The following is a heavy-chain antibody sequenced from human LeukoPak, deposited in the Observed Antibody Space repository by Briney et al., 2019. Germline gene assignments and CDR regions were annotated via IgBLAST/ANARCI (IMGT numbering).Heavy chain of an antibody. J-gene: IGHJ4*02. CDR1: GGSFSGYY. Sequence: SETLSLTCAVYGGSFSGYYWSWIRQPPGKGLEWIGEINHSGSTNYNPSLKSRVTISVDTSKNQFSLKLSSVTAADTAVYYCARGLEGSGRPFDYWGREPWSPSPQ. CDR3: ARGLEGSGRPFDY. CDR2: INHSGST. D-gene: IGHD6-19*01. V-gene: IGHV4-34*01.